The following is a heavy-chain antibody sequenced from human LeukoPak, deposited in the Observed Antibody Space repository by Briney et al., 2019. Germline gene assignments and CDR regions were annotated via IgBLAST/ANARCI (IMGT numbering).Heavy chain of an antibody. D-gene: IGHD3-16*02. V-gene: IGHV3-74*01. J-gene: IGHJ4*02. Sequence: GGSLRLSCAASAFTFSSYWMYWVRQAPGKGLVWVSRINSDGSGTTYADSVKGRFTISRDSAKNSLYLQMNSLRAEDTAVYYCASWAFGGVVAPDYWGQGTLVTVSS. CDR2: INSDGSGT. CDR3: ASWAFGGVVAPDY. CDR1: AFTFSSYW.